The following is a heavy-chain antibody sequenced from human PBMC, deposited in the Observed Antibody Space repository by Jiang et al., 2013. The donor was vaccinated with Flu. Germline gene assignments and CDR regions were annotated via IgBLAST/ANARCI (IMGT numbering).Heavy chain of an antibody. V-gene: IGHV3-23*04. CDR3: AKTPRPYYDILTGASDY. CDR2: ISGSGGST. J-gene: IGHJ4*02. CDR1: GFTFSSYA. D-gene: IGHD3-9*01. Sequence: VQLVESGGGLVQPGGSLRLSCAASGFTFSSYAMSWVRQAPGKGLEWVSAISGSGGSTYYADSVKGRFTISRDNSKNTLYLQMNSLRAEDTAVYYCAKTPRPYYDILTGASDYWGQGTLVTVSS.